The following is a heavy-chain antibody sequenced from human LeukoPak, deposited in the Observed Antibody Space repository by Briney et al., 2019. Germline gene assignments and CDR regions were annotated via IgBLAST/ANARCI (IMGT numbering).Heavy chain of an antibody. CDR3: ARQLQFGDRDY. V-gene: IGHV3-23*01. Sequence: GGSLRLSCAASGFTFSSYGMSWVRQAPGKGLEWVSAISGSGGSTYYADSVKGRFTISSDNSNTTQYLQMNSLRAEDTAVYYCARQLQFGDRDYWGQGTLSPSPQ. CDR2: ISGSGGST. CDR1: GFTFSSYG. J-gene: IGHJ4*02. D-gene: IGHD5-24*01.